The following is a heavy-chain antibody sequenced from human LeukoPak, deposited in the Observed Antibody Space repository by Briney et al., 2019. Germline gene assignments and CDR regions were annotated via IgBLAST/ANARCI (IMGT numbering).Heavy chain of an antibody. V-gene: IGHV1-69*05. CDR2: IIPIFGTA. CDR1: GGTFSSYA. D-gene: IGHD3-3*01. CDR3: ARANFWSGYYIYDAFDI. Sequence: GASVKVSCKASGGTFSSYAISWVRQAPGQGLEWMGGIIPIFGTANYAQKFQGRVTITTDESTSTAYMELSSLRSEDTAVYYCARANFWSGYYIYDAFDIWGQGTMVTVSS. J-gene: IGHJ3*02.